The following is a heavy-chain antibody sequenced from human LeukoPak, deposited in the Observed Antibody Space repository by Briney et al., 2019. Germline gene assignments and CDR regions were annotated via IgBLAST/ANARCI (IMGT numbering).Heavy chain of an antibody. D-gene: IGHD4-17*01. CDR1: GFTFSTYA. CDR3: AKAKVTRLRDY. J-gene: IGHJ4*02. Sequence: PGGSLRLSCAASGFTFSTYAMNWVRQAPGKGLEWVSTSASGGSTYYADSVKGRFTISRDNSKNTLYLQMNSLRAEDTAVYYCAKAKVTRLRDYCRRATMVTVSS. V-gene: IGHV3-23*01. CDR2: SASGGST.